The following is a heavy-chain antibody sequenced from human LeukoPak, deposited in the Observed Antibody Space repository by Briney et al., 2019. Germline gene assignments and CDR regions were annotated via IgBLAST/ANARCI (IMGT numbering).Heavy chain of an antibody. CDR2: IKQAGSEI. D-gene: IGHD6-19*01. V-gene: IGHV3-7*01. J-gene: IGHJ4*02. Sequence: GGSLRLSCAAAGFTFSSFWMSWVRQAPGKGLEWVANIKQAGSEIYYVDSVKGRFTISRDNAKNSLYLQVNSLRAEDTAVYYCARDPYHGIAVAGIFDYWGQGTLVTVPS. CDR3: ARDPYHGIAVAGIFDY. CDR1: GFTFSSFW.